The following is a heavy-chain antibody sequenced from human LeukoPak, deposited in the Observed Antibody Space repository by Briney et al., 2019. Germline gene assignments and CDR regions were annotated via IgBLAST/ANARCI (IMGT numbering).Heavy chain of an antibody. J-gene: IGHJ4*02. CDR3: AAGLGSYGYEGFDY. Sequence: ASVKVSCKSSGYTFTSYYMHWVRPAPGQGLGWMGIINLSGGSTSYAQTFQGRVTMTRDMSTSTVYMELSSLRSEDTAVYYCAAGLGSYGYEGFDYWGQGTLVTVSS. CDR2: INLSGGST. D-gene: IGHD5-18*01. CDR1: GYTFTSYY. V-gene: IGHV1-46*01.